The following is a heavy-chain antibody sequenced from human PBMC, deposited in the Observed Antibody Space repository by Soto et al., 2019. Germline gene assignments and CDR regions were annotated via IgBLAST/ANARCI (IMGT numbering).Heavy chain of an antibody. CDR1: GYTFSSYY. J-gene: IGHJ6*02. CDR2: INPRGGST. V-gene: IGHV1-46*04. D-gene: IGHD3-22*01. Sequence: QVQLVQSGAEVKKPGASVKVSCKTSGYTFSSYYMLWVRQAPGQGLEWMGIINPRGGSTSYAQKLQGRVTMTRDTSTSTVYMELRSLRSEDTAVYYCARGFPIGGYGMDVWGQGTTVTVSS. CDR3: ARGFPIGGYGMDV.